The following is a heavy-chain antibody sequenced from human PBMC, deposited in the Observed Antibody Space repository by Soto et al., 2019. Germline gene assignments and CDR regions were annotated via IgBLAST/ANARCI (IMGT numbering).Heavy chain of an antibody. Sequence: QVQLVESGGGVVQPGRSLRLSCAASGFTFSSYAMHWVRQAPGKGLEWVAVISYDGSNKYYADSVKGRFTISRDNSKNPLYLKMNSLRAEDPAVYYCARAGYDSSGYYYYGMDVWGQGTTVTVSS. J-gene: IGHJ6*02. D-gene: IGHD3-22*01. CDR2: ISYDGSNK. V-gene: IGHV3-30-3*01. CDR3: ARAGYDSSGYYYYGMDV. CDR1: GFTFSSYA.